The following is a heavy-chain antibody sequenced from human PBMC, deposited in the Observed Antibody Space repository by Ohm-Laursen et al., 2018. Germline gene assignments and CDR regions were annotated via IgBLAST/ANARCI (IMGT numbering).Heavy chain of an antibody. CDR3: ARIGPQGSSGPQYWYFDL. Sequence: PTQTLTLTCTVSGFSLSNARMGVSWIRQPPGKALEWLAHIFSNDEKSYSTSLKSRLTISKDTSKSQVVLTMTNMDPVDTATYYCARIGPQGSSGPQYWYFDLWGRGTLVTVSS. J-gene: IGHJ2*01. CDR1: GFSLSNARMG. D-gene: IGHD3-22*01. V-gene: IGHV2-26*01. CDR2: IFSNDEK.